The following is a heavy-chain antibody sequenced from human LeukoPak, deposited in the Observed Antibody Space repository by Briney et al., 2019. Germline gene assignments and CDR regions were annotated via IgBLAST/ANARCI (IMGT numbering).Heavy chain of an antibody. CDR1: GYTFTSYG. CDR2: ISGYSGNT. J-gene: IGHJ4*02. Sequence: GASVKVSCKASGYTFTSYGITWVRQAPGQGLEWMGWISGYSGNTMYAQNLQDRVTMTTDTSTSTAYMELRSLRSDDTAVYYCARDSGYRGEYYFYLWGQGTLVTVSS. D-gene: IGHD5-12*01. V-gene: IGHV1-18*01. CDR3: ARDSGYRGEYYFYL.